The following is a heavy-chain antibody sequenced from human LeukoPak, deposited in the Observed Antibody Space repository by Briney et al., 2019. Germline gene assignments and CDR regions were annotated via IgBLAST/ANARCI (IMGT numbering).Heavy chain of an antibody. D-gene: IGHD2-15*01. V-gene: IGHV4-39*01. CDR2: MFYRGST. Sequence: SETLSLTCAVSGVSISTSTHYWAWIRQPPGKGLEWIGSMFYRGSTYYNASLKSRVTLSVDTPTNQFSLKLSSVTDSDTAVYYCVRQGGWGGAASLIDFWGQGTLVAVSS. J-gene: IGHJ4*02. CDR3: VRQGGWGGAASLIDF. CDR1: GVSISTSTHY.